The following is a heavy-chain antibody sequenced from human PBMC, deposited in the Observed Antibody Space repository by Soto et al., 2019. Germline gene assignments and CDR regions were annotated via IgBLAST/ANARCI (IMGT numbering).Heavy chain of an antibody. D-gene: IGHD6-13*01. CDR2: IIPIFGTA. Sequence: SVKVSCKASGGTFSSYAISWVRQAPGQGLEWMGGIIPIFGTANYAQKFQGRVTITADESTSTAYMELSSLRSEDTAVYYCARGISTAAGLYYYYYGMDVWGQGTTVTVSS. CDR1: GGTFSSYA. V-gene: IGHV1-69*13. J-gene: IGHJ6*02. CDR3: ARGISTAAGLYYYYYGMDV.